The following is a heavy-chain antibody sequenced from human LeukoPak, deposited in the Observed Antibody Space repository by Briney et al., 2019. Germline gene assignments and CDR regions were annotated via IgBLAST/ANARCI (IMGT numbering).Heavy chain of an antibody. CDR1: GFTFSNYA. J-gene: IGHJ4*02. CDR2: ISGTGGST. D-gene: IGHD1-1*01. V-gene: IGHV3-23*01. Sequence: GGSLRLSCAASGFTFSNYAMSWVRQAPGKGLEWVSSISGTGGSTYYADFVKGRFTISRDNSNNTLFLQMNSLRAEDTAVYYCAKVRTGHYFDYWGQGTLVTVSS. CDR3: AKVRTGHYFDY.